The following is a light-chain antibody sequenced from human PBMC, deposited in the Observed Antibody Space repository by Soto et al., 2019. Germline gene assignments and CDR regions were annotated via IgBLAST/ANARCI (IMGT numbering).Light chain of an antibody. Sequence: DIQMTQSPSSVSASVGDGATFIFRPVRGITSGLAWYQQKPGKAPKLLIYSTSNLQSGVPSRFSGSGSGTDFTLTITSLQPEDFATYFCQQSESLPLTFGGGTKVEIK. CDR3: QQSESLPLT. J-gene: IGKJ4*01. V-gene: IGKV1D-12*01. CDR2: STS. CDR1: RGITSG.